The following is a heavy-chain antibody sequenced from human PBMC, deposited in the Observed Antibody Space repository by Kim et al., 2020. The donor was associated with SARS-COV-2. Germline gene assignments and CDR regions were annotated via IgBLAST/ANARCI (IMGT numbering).Heavy chain of an antibody. CDR1: GGPFSGYY. Sequence: SETLSLTCTLSGGPFSGYYWSWIRQPPGKGLEWIGETKYNGRTNFNPYLESRVTISVDTSKNQFSLKLSSVTAADTAVYYCARGCLKFQFYQQPKDCWFDHWGQGTLVTVSS. J-gene: IGHJ5*02. V-gene: IGHV4-34*01. D-gene: IGHD2-2*01. CDR3: ARGCLKFQFYQQPKDCWFDH. CDR2: TKYNGRT.